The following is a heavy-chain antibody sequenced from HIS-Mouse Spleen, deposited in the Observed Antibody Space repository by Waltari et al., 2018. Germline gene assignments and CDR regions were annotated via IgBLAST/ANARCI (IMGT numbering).Heavy chain of an antibody. Sequence: QLQLQESGPGLVKPSETLSLTCTVSGGSISSSSYYWGWIRQPPGKGLEWIGSIYYGGGTYHNPSLKRRVTISVDTSKNQFSLKLSSVTAADTAVYYCAREIPYSSSWYDWYFDLWGRGTLVTVSS. CDR2: IYYGGGT. CDR1: GGSISSSSYY. V-gene: IGHV4-39*07. D-gene: IGHD6-13*01. J-gene: IGHJ2*01. CDR3: AREIPYSSSWYDWYFDL.